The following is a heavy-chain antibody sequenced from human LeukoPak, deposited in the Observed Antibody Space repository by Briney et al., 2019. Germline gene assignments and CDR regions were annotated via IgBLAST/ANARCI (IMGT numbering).Heavy chain of an antibody. D-gene: IGHD6-19*01. J-gene: IGHJ4*02. CDR3: AKDWGSSGWFPVDY. Sequence: PGRSLRLSCAASGFTFDDYAMHWVRQAPGKGLEWVSGISWNSGSIGHADSVKGRFTISRDNAKNSLYLQMNSLRAEDTALYYCAKDWGSSGWFPVDYWGQGTLVTVSS. CDR2: ISWNSGSI. V-gene: IGHV3-9*01. CDR1: GFTFDDYA.